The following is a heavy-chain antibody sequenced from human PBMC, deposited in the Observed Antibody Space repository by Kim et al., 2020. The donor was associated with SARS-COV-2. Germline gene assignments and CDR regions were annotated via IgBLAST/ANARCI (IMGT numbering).Heavy chain of an antibody. CDR3: ARRGGYDYVWGSYRSRPYYYYYMDV. J-gene: IGHJ6*03. V-gene: IGHV4-59*01. CDR1: GGSISSYY. D-gene: IGHD3-16*02. CDR2: IYYSGST. Sequence: SETLSLTCTVSGGSISSYYWSWIRQPPGKGLEWIGYIYYSGSTNYNPSLKSRVTISVDTSKNQFSLKLSSVTAADTAVYYCARRGGYDYVWGSYRSRPYYYYYMDVWGKGTTVTVSS.